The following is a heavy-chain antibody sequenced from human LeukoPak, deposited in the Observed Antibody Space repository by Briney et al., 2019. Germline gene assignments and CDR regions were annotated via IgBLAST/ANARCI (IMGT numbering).Heavy chain of an antibody. CDR2: IYYSGST. D-gene: IGHD2-2*02. Sequence: SETLSLTCTVSGGSVSSGSYYWSWIRQPPGKGLEWIGYIYYSGSTNYNPSLKSRVTISVDTSKNQFSLKLSSVTAADTAVYYCADLYCSSTSCYIDYWGQGTLVTVSS. V-gene: IGHV4-61*01. CDR1: GGSVSSGSYY. J-gene: IGHJ4*02. CDR3: ADLYCSSTSCYIDY.